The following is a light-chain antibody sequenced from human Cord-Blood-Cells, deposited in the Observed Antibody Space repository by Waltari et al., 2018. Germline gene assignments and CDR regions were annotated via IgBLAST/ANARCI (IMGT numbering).Light chain of an antibody. CDR1: SGSIASNY. V-gene: IGLV6-57*01. CDR3: QSYDSSIRV. CDR2: EDN. Sequence: NFMPTQPHSVSESPGKTVTISCTRSSGSIASNYVQWYQQRPGSSPTTVIYEDNQRPSGVPDRFSGSIDSSSNSASLTISGLKTEDEADYYCQSYDSSIRVFGGGTKLTVL. J-gene: IGLJ2*01.